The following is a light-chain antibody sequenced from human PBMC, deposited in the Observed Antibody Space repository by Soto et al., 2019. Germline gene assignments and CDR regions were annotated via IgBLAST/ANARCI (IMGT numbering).Light chain of an antibody. CDR2: RNN. Sequence: QSVLTQPPSASGTPGQRVTISCSGSSSNIGSNYVYWYQQLPGTAPKLLIYRNNQRPSGVPDRFSGSKSGTSASLAISGLRSEDEADYYCAACDDSLVFGGGTKLTVL. CDR3: AACDDSLV. V-gene: IGLV1-47*01. CDR1: SSNIGSNY. J-gene: IGLJ2*01.